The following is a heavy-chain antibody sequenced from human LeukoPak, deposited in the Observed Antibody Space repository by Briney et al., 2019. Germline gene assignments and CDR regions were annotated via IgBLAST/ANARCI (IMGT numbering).Heavy chain of an antibody. D-gene: IGHD1-26*01. V-gene: IGHV3-74*01. CDR3: AKSPLLRVGATLYFDY. CDR1: GFTFSSYW. J-gene: IGHJ4*02. CDR2: INSDGSST. Sequence: GGSLRLSCAASGFTFSSYWMHWVRQAPGKGLVWVSRINSDGSSTSYADSVKGRFTISRDNSKNTLYLQMNSLRAEDTAVYYCAKSPLLRVGATLYFDYWGQGTLVTVSS.